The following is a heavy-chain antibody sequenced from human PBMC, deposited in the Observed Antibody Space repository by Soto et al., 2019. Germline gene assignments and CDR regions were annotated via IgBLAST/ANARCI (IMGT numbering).Heavy chain of an antibody. D-gene: IGHD2-15*01. CDR2: IYHSGNT. CDR1: GGCISSGVYA. J-gene: IGHJ3*01. V-gene: IGHV4-30-2*01. CDR3: ASNVAAADALDV. Sequence: SDSLSLSCAVCGGCISSGVYAGTWIRQPPGKGLEWIGYIYHSGNTYYNPSLKSRVTISGDRSKNQFTLNLSSVTAADTAVYYCASNVAAADALDVWGQGTMLTVS.